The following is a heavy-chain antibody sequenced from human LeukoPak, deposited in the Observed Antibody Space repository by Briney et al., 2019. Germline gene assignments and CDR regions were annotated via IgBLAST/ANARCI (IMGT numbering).Heavy chain of an antibody. CDR1: GFTFSNAW. J-gene: IGHJ4*02. V-gene: IGHV3-15*01. CDR3: ARVFGAGYSDY. Sequence: GGSLRLSCAASGFTFSNAWMSWVRQAPGKGLEWVGRIKSKIHGGTIDYAAPVKGRFTISRDDSENTVYLQMNSLRAEDTAVYYCARVFGAGYSDYWGQGTLVTVSS. CDR2: IKSKIHGGTI. D-gene: IGHD4/OR15-4a*01.